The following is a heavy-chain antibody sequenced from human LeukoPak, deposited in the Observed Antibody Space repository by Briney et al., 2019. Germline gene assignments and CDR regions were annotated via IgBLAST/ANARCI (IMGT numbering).Heavy chain of an antibody. CDR1: GFTFSSYS. CDR2: IKQDGSEK. Sequence: GGSLRLSCAASGFTFSSYSMNWVRQAPGKGLEWVANIKQDGSEKYYVDSVKGRFTISRDNAKNSLYLQMNSLRAEDTAVYYCARDGRFLEWSNDAFDIWGQGTMVTVSS. D-gene: IGHD3-3*01. CDR3: ARDGRFLEWSNDAFDI. J-gene: IGHJ3*02. V-gene: IGHV3-7*01.